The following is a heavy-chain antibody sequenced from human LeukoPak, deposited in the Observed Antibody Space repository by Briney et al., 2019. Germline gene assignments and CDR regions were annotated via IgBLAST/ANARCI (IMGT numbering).Heavy chain of an antibody. J-gene: IGHJ5*02. CDR2: ISDYNGNT. D-gene: IGHD4-11*01. CDR3: ARDLYRDSLPVSWFDP. V-gene: IGHV1-18*01. Sequence: ASVKVSCKASGYTFTSYGISWVRQAPGQGLEWMGWISDYNGNTNYAQKLHGRVTMTTDTSTSTAYLELRSLRSDDTAVYDCARDLYRDSLPVSWFDPWGQGTLVTVTS. CDR1: GYTFTSYG.